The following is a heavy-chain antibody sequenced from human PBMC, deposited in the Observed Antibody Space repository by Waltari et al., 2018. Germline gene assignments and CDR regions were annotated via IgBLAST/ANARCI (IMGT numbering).Heavy chain of an antibody. Sequence: EVQLVASGGGLIQPGGSLRLSCAASGFTVSSNYMSWVRQAPGKGREGVAVIYSGGRTYYADSGKGRFTISRDNSKNTLYLQMNSLRDEDTAVYYCARDRREAASDAFDIWGQGTMVTVSS. D-gene: IGHD6-13*01. J-gene: IGHJ3*02. CDR3: ARDRREAASDAFDI. V-gene: IGHV3-53*01. CDR1: GFTVSSNY. CDR2: IYSGGRT.